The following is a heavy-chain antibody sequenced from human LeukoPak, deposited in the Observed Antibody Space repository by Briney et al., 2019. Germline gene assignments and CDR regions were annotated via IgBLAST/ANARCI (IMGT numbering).Heavy chain of an antibody. CDR2: IHTSGST. Sequence: ETLSLTCTVSGGSISSYYWSWIRQPAGKGLEWIGRIHTSGSTNYNPSLKSRVTMSVDTSKNQFSLKVSSVTAADTAVYYCARVSDETSGYSLDYWGQGTLVTVSS. J-gene: IGHJ4*02. V-gene: IGHV4-4*07. D-gene: IGHD3-22*01. CDR3: ARVSDETSGYSLDY. CDR1: GGSISSYY.